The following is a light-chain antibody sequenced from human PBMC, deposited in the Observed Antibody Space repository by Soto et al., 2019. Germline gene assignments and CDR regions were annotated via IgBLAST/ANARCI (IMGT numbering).Light chain of an antibody. CDR3: QQYNNCHSRT. J-gene: IGKJ1*01. V-gene: IGKV3-15*01. CDR2: CES. CDR1: QSVSSS. Sequence: EIQMTQSPSTLCVSAGERATLSCRASQSVSSSLALYQQKPGEDPRLLLYCESTRSDSMPARFSGSGSATALTPPTSSLQYADFLAYYCQQYNNCHSRTFGQGTKVDIK.